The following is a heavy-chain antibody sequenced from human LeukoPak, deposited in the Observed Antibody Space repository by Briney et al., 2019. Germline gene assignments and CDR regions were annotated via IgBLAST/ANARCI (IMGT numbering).Heavy chain of an antibody. V-gene: IGHV1-2*02. Sequence: ASVKVSCKASGGTFSSYAISWVRQAPGQGLEWMGWINPNSGGTNYAQKFQGRVTMTRDTSISTAYMELSRLRSDDTAVYYCARDHSSGFPGSFDYWGQGTLVTVSS. CDR3: ARDHSSGFPGSFDY. CDR1: GGTFSSYA. J-gene: IGHJ4*02. D-gene: IGHD3-22*01. CDR2: INPNSGGT.